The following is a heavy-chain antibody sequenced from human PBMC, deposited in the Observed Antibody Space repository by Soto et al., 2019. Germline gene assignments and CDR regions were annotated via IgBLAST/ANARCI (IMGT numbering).Heavy chain of an antibody. Sequence: GGSLRLSCAASGFTFSSYAMHWVRQAPGKGLEWVAVISYDGSNKYYADSVKGRFTISRDNSKNTLYLQMNSLRAEDTAVYYCARDRVVVVPAADYYYYGMDVWGQGTTGTGS. CDR3: ARDRVVVVPAADYYYYGMDV. CDR1: GFTFSSYA. D-gene: IGHD2-2*01. CDR2: ISYDGSNK. V-gene: IGHV3-30-3*01. J-gene: IGHJ6*02.